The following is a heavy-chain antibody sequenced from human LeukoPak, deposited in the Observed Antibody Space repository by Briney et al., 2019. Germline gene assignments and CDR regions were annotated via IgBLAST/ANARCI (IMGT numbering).Heavy chain of an antibody. D-gene: IGHD5-24*01. CDR2: IDPSDSST. CDR1: GYGFISYW. Sequence: PGESLKISCRGSGYGFISYWIIWVRQMPGKGLEWMGTIDPSDSSTNYSPSFQGHVTISADKSISTAFLQWSSLKASDTAMYYCARQYAYNPKRADPWGQGTLVTVSS. J-gene: IGHJ5*02. CDR3: ARQYAYNPKRADP. V-gene: IGHV5-10-1*01.